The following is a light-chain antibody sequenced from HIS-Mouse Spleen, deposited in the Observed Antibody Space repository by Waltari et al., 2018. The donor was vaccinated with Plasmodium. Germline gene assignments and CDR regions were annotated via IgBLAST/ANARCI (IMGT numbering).Light chain of an antibody. CDR1: QSISSR. V-gene: IGKV1-5*03. J-gene: IGKJ1*01. CDR2: KAS. CDR3: QQYNSYSWT. Sequence: DIQMTQSPSTLSAYVGDRFTLTCRASQSISSRLAWYQQKPGKAPKILIYKASSLESGVPSRFSGSGSGTEFTLTISSLQPDDFATYYCQQYNSYSWTFGQGTKVEIK.